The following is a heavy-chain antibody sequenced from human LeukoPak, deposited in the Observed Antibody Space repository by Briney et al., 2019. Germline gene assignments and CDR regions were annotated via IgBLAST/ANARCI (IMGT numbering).Heavy chain of an antibody. V-gene: IGHV3-21*01. CDR1: GFTFDSYS. CDR2: ITSSSNYI. J-gene: IGHJ4*02. D-gene: IGHD6-13*01. Sequence: GGSLRLSCAASGFTFDSYSMNWVRQAPGKGLEWVSSITSSSNYIYYADSVKGRFTISRDNAKNSLYLQMNSLRAEDTAVYYCARGGVYSSRGIDYWGQGTLVTVSS. CDR3: ARGGVYSSRGIDY.